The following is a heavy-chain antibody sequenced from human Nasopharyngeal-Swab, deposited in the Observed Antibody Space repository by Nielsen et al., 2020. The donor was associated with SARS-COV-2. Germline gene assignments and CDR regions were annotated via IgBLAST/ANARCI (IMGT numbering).Heavy chain of an antibody. D-gene: IGHD2-21*02. CDR3: TTDLAYCGGDCYSPYYYGIDV. V-gene: IGHV3-15*01. Sequence: WIRQPPGKGLECVGRIKSKTDGGTTDYAAPVKGRFTISRDDSKNTLYLQMNSLKTEDTAVYYCTTDLAYCGGDCYSPYYYGIDVWGQGTTVTVSS. CDR2: IKSKTDGGTT. J-gene: IGHJ6*02.